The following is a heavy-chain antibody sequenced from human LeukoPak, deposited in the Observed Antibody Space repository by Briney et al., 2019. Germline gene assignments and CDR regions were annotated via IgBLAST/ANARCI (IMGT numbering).Heavy chain of an antibody. V-gene: IGHV3-23*01. CDR3: AKDMSGGIVVVPAAMVPYGMDV. D-gene: IGHD2-2*01. J-gene: IGHJ6*02. CDR2: ISGSGGNT. Sequence: GGSLRLSCAAPEFDFSSHAMTWVRQAPGKGLEWVSAISGSGGNTYYADSVKGRFTISRDNSKSTLYLQMNSLRAEDTALYYCAKDMSGGIVVVPAAMVPYGMDVWGQGTTVTVSS. CDR1: EFDFSSHA.